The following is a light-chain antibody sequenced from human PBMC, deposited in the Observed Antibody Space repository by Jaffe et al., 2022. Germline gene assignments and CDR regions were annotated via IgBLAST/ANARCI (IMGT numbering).Light chain of an antibody. CDR2: DVN. J-gene: IGLJ3*02. Sequence: QSALTQPRSVSASPGQSVTISCTGTSSDVGGYNYVSWYQQHPGKAPKVMIYDVNKRPSGVPDRFSGSKSGNTASLTISWLQAEDEADYYCCSYAGTYTFVFGGGTKLTVL. CDR1: SSDVGGYNY. CDR3: CSYAGTYTFV. V-gene: IGLV2-11*01.